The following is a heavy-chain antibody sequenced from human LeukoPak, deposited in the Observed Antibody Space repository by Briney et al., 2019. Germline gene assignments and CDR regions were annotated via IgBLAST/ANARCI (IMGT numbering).Heavy chain of an antibody. J-gene: IGHJ6*02. Sequence: SQTLSLTCTVSGGSISSSGYYWNWIGQHPGKGLEWIGYIYHSGSTYYNPSLKSRVIISADTSKNQLSLKLSSVTAADTAVYYCARAELSHRGYHYGMDVWGQGATVTVS. CDR3: ARAELSHRGYHYGMDV. CDR1: GGSISSSGYY. D-gene: IGHD1-14*01. V-gene: IGHV4-31*03. CDR2: IYHSGST.